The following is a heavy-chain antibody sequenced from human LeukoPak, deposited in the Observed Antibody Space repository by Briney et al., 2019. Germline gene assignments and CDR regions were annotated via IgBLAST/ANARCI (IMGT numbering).Heavy chain of an antibody. V-gene: IGHV3-23*01. J-gene: IGHJ4*02. CDR2: ISGSGGST. D-gene: IGHD6-13*01. Sequence: GGSLRLSCAGSGFPFSSHGMNWVRQAPGKGLEWVSAISGSGGSTYYADSVKGRFTISRDNSKNTLYLQMDSLRAEDTAVYYCAKNLAAAGTFPFDYWGQGTLVTVSS. CDR3: AKNLAAAGTFPFDY. CDR1: GFPFSSHG.